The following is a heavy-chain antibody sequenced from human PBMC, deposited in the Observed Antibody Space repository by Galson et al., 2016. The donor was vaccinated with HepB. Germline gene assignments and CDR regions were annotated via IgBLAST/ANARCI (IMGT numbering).Heavy chain of an antibody. J-gene: IGHJ4*02. CDR3: ARDIHDDILTDYPAYFDY. V-gene: IGHV3-21*01. Sequence: SLRLSCAASGFTFSTFSMNWVRQAPGKGLEWVSSISSSGTDIYYADSAKGRFTISRDNAKNSPYLQMNSLRAEDTAVYYCARDIHDDILTDYPAYFDYWGQGTLVTVSS. CDR2: ISSSGTDI. D-gene: IGHD3-9*01. CDR1: GFTFSTFS.